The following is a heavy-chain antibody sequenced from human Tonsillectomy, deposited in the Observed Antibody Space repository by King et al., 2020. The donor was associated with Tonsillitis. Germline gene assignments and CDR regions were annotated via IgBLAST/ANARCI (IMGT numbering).Heavy chain of an antibody. D-gene: IGHD6-19*01. CDR2: ISFDGSRK. V-gene: IGHV3-33*05. Sequence: VQLVESGGGVVQPGRSLSLSCAASGFSFSSYGMHWVRQAPGKGLEWVAVISFDGSRKNYADSVKGRFTIFRDGSNNTLFLQMNSLRADDTAVYYCARVRVYSSGWGLDHWGQGTLLSVSS. CDR3: ARVRVYSSGWGLDH. CDR1: GFSFSSYG. J-gene: IGHJ4*02.